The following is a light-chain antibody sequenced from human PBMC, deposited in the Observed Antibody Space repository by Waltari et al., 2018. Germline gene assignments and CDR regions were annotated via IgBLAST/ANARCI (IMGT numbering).Light chain of an antibody. CDR1: TSNIGSNT. Sequence: QSVLTQPPSASGTPGQRVTISCSGSTSNIGSNTVNWYQQLPGTAPKLLIYSNNQRPAGVPDRFSGSKSGTSASLAISGRQSEDEADYYCAAWDDSLNGYYVFGTGTKVTVL. V-gene: IGLV1-44*01. CDR3: AAWDDSLNGYYV. CDR2: SNN. J-gene: IGLJ1*01.